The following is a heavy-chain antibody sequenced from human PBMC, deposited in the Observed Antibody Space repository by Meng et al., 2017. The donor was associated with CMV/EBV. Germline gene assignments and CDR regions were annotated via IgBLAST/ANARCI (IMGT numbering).Heavy chain of an antibody. CDR3: ASEVGATTAFDY. D-gene: IGHD1-26*01. J-gene: IGHJ4*02. Sequence: CAFSGGSISSLLRSSWVRHPPGKGLDSIGELYHSARTYYNPSLKSRVTISVDKSKNQFSLKLSSVTAADTAVYYCASEVGATTAFDYWGQGTLVTVSS. CDR1: GGSISSLLR. V-gene: IGHV4-4*02. CDR2: LYHSART.